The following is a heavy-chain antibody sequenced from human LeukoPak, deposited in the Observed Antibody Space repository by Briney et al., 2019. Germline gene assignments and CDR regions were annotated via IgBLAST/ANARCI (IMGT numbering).Heavy chain of an antibody. J-gene: IGHJ4*02. CDR3: ARQATAGLDY. D-gene: IGHD6-13*01. CDR1: GFTFSSYW. Sequence: GSLRLSCAASGFTFSSYWMHWVRQAPGKGLVWVSRIYSDGSATNYADSVKGRFTISRDNAKNTLYLQMNNLRVEDTAVYYCARQATAGLDYWGQGTLVTVSS. CDR2: IYSDGSAT. V-gene: IGHV3-74*01.